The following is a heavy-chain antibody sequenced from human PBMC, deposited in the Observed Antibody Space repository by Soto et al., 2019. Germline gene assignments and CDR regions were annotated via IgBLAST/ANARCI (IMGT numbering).Heavy chain of an antibody. Sequence: SETLSLTCTVSGDSFSIYLWSWIRQPPGKGLEWIGFISCSGSTNYNPSLKSRVSISVDTSKNQFSLMLTSVTAADTAVYYCARDLVVVAQRYNWFDPWGQGTLVTVSS. D-gene: IGHD2-15*01. J-gene: IGHJ5*02. V-gene: IGHV4-59*01. CDR3: ARDLVVVAQRYNWFDP. CDR1: GDSFSIYL. CDR2: ISCSGST.